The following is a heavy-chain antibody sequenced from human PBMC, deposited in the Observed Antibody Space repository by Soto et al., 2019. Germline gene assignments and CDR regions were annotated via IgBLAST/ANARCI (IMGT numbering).Heavy chain of an antibody. V-gene: IGHV4-4*02. J-gene: IGHJ5*02. CDR1: GVSISSHSW. Sequence: QVQLQESGPGLVTPSGTLSLTCSVSGVSISSHSWWTWVRQAPGKGLEWIGELYPSGGAAYNPPLQNSTTIAVDDPTNHLPLTLTSVTAADTACYYCARCLHWSNGRRCDPWGQGALVTVSS. CDR2: LYPSGGA. D-gene: IGHD2-8*01. CDR3: ARCLHWSNGRRCDP.